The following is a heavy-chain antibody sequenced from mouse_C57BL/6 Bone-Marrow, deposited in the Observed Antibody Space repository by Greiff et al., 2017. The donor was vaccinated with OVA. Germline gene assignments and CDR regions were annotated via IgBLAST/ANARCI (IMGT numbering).Heavy chain of an antibody. Sequence: VQLQQSGPELVKPGASVKISCKASGYTFTDYYMNWVKQSHGKSLEWIGDINPNNGGTSYNQKFKGKATLTVDKSSSTAYMELRSLTSEDSAVYYCASTAQATLFAYWGQGTLVTVSA. CDR3: ASTAQATLFAY. J-gene: IGHJ3*01. V-gene: IGHV1-26*01. CDR1: GYTFTDYY. CDR2: INPNNGGT. D-gene: IGHD3-2*02.